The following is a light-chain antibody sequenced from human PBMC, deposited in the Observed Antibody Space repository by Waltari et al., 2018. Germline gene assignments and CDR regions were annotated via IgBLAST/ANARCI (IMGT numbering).Light chain of an antibody. V-gene: IGKV1-12*01. Sequence: DIQMTQSPSSVSASIGDRVTITCRASQGLSNLLAWYQQKPGKAPRLLIYDASTLQSGVPSRFSGSGYGTDFSLTISSLQPDDFATYSCLHVNSFPITFGGGTKVEIK. CDR3: LHVNSFPIT. J-gene: IGKJ4*01. CDR1: QGLSNL. CDR2: DAS.